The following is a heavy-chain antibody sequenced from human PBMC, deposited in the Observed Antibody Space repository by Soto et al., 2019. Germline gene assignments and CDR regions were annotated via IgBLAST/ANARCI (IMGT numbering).Heavy chain of an antibody. Sequence: ASVKVSCKASGYTFTGYYMHWVRQAPGQGLEWMGWINPSSGGTNYAQKFQGRVTMTRDTSISTAYMELSRLRSDDTAVYYCARDRFGETYLDPWGQGTLVTVSS. CDR2: INPSSGGT. V-gene: IGHV1-2*02. CDR1: GYTFTGYY. D-gene: IGHD3-10*01. CDR3: ARDRFGETYLDP. J-gene: IGHJ5*02.